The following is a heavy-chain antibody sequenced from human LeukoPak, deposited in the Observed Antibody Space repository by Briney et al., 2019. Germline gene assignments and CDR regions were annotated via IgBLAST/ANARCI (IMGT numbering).Heavy chain of an antibody. CDR1: GGSISSYY. D-gene: IGHD5-12*01. Sequence: PSETLSLTCTVSGGSISSYYWRWIRQPPGKGLEWIGYIYYSGSTNYNPSLKSRVTISVDTSKNQFSLKLSSVTAADTAVYYCARDVGWLRSGFDYWGQGTLVTVSS. J-gene: IGHJ4*02. CDR2: IYYSGST. V-gene: IGHV4-59*01. CDR3: ARDVGWLRSGFDY.